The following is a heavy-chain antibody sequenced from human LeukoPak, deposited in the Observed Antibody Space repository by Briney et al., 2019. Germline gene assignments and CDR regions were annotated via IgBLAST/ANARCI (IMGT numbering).Heavy chain of an antibody. Sequence: PSETLSLTCTVSGVSISSSSYYWGWIRQPPGKGLEWIGSIYYSGSTYYNPSLKSRVTISVDTSKNQFSLKLSSVTTADTAVYYCAPTRYSSGWSWLDYWGQGTLVTVSS. CDR3: APTRYSSGWSWLDY. D-gene: IGHD6-19*01. J-gene: IGHJ4*02. CDR1: GVSISSSSYY. V-gene: IGHV4-39*01. CDR2: IYYSGST.